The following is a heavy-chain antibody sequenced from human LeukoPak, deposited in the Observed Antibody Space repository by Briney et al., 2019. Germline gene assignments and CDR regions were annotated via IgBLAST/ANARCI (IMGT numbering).Heavy chain of an antibody. J-gene: IGHJ6*02. V-gene: IGHV4-31*03. D-gene: IGHD3-9*01. Sequence: SQTLSLTCTVSGGSISSGGYYWSWIRQHPGKGLEWIGYIYYGGSTYYNPSLKSRVTISVDTSKNQFSLKLSSVTAADTAVYYCARADYDILTGYQYGMDVWGQGTTVTVSS. CDR1: GGSISSGGYY. CDR3: ARADYDILTGYQYGMDV. CDR2: IYYGGST.